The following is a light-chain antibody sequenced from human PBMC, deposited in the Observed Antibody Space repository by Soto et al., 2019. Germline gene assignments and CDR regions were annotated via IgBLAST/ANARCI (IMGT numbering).Light chain of an antibody. CDR3: PQGDSTKPS. CDR2: ATS. J-gene: IGKJ1*01. CDR1: QDIRSY. Sequence: DIQMTQSPSSLSASVGDRVSITCRASQDIRSYINWYQQKPGKAPELLIYATSNLQSGVPPRFSASGSGTDFTPIIRWLQPKDYANYYAPQGDSTKPSSGQWTKVAIK. V-gene: IGKV1-39*01.